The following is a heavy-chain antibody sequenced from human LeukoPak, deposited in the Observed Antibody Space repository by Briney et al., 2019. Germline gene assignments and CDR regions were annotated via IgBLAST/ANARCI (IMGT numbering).Heavy chain of an antibody. J-gene: IGHJ6*03. V-gene: IGHV1-2*02. CDR1: GYTFTGYH. Sequence: GASVKVSCKASGYTFTGYHMHWVRRAPGQGLEWMGWLNPNGGGTNYAQKFQGRVTMTRDTSISTAYMELSRLRSDDTAVYYCARGTWDYDILIGYSYYYYYMDVWGKGTTVTISS. D-gene: IGHD3-9*01. CDR2: LNPNGGGT. CDR3: ARGTWDYDILIGYSYYYYYMDV.